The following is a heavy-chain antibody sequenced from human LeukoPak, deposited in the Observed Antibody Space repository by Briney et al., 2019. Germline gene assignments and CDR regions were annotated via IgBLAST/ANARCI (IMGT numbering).Heavy chain of an antibody. CDR3: ARAAPYGDAYFDY. Sequence: GGSLRLSCAASGFSFSNTWMSWVRQAPGKGLEWVAVISYDGSNKYYADSVKGRFTISRDNAKNSLYLQMNSLRAEDTAVYYCARAAPYGDAYFDYWGQGTLVTVSS. J-gene: IGHJ4*02. CDR2: ISYDGSNK. D-gene: IGHD4-17*01. V-gene: IGHV3-30-3*01. CDR1: GFSFSNTW.